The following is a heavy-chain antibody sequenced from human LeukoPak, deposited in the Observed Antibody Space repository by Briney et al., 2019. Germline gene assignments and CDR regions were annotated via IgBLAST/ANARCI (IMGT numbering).Heavy chain of an antibody. CDR2: IIPILGIA. Sequence: SVKVSCKASGGTFSSYAISWVRQAPGQGLEWMGRIIPILGIANYAQKFQGRVTITADKSTSTAYMELSSLRSEDTAVYYCARVRVAAAGPFDNWGQGTLVTVSS. CDR3: ARVRVAAAGPFDN. D-gene: IGHD6-13*01. CDR1: GGTFSSYA. J-gene: IGHJ4*02. V-gene: IGHV1-69*04.